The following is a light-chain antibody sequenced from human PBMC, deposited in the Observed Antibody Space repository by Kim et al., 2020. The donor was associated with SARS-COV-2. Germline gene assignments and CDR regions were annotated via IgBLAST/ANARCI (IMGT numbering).Light chain of an antibody. J-gene: IGKJ4*01. CDR2: WAS. V-gene: IGKV4-1*01. CDR1: QSVLYSSNNQNY. CDR3: QQYYSTPPT. Sequence: DIVMTQSPDSLAVSLGERATINCKSGQSVLYSSNNQNYLAWYQQKPGQPPKLLIYWASTRESGVPDRFSGSGSGTDFTLTISSLQAEDVAVYYCQQYYSTPPTFGGGTKVEI.